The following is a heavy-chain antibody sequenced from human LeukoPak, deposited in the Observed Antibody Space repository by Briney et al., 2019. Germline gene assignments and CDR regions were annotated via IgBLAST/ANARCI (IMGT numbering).Heavy chain of an antibody. CDR1: GYTFTSCG. Sequence: ASVTVSCKSSGYTFTSCGISGVRQPPAQGLEGMGRISAYNGNTNYAQKLQGSVTMTTDTSTSTAYMELRSLRSEDTAVYYCARASGCYYYFDYWGQGTLVTVSS. CDR2: ISAYNGNT. D-gene: IGHD1-26*01. CDR3: ARASGCYYYFDY. V-gene: IGHV1-18*01. J-gene: IGHJ4*02.